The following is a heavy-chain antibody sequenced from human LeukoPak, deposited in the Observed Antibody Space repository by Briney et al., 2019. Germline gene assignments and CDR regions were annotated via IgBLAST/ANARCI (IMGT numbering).Heavy chain of an antibody. J-gene: IGHJ6*03. CDR1: GGSINSGGYY. CDR3: ARGLTVVPAAHSLYYYYYMDV. D-gene: IGHD2-2*01. Sequence: PSETLSLTCTVSGGSINSGGYYWSWIRQHPGKGLEWIGYIYSGSSYYNPSLRSRVTISVDTSRNHFSLKLSSVTAADTAVYYCARGLTVVPAAHSLYYYYYMDVWGKGTTVTVSS. V-gene: IGHV4-31*03. CDR2: IYSGSS.